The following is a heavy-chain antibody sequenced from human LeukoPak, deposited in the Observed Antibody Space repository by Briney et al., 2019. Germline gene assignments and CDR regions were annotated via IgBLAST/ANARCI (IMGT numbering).Heavy chain of an antibody. V-gene: IGHV1-69*10. CDR1: GGTFISYA. CDR3: ATLLYDSSGYYYFAY. CDR2: IIPFLDIA. Sequence: GASVKVSFKASGGTFISYAISGVGQAPGQGGEWMGGIIPFLDIANYAQKFQGRVPITAHNPTRTAYMQLSSLRSEDTAVYHCATLLYDSSGYYYFAYWGQGTLLTVSS. D-gene: IGHD3-22*01. J-gene: IGHJ4*02.